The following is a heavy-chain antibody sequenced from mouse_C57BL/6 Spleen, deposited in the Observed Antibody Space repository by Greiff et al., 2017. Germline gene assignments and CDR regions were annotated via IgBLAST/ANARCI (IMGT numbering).Heavy chain of an antibody. CDR1: GYTFTSYW. Sequence: QVQLQQPGAELVKPGASVKLSCKASGYTFTSYWMHWVKQRPGRGLEWIGRIDPNSGGTKYNEKFKSKATLTVDKPSSTAYMQLSSLTSEDSAVYYCARGITTVVATGYFDAWGTGTTVTVSS. V-gene: IGHV1-72*01. D-gene: IGHD1-1*01. J-gene: IGHJ1*03. CDR3: ARGITTVVATGYFDA. CDR2: IDPNSGGT.